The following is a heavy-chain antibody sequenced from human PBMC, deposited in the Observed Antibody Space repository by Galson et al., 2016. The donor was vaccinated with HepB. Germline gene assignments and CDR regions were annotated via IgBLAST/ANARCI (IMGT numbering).Heavy chain of an antibody. V-gene: IGHV1-46*01. Sequence: SVKVSCKASGYTFTSHYMHWVRQAPGQGLEWMGIINPSGGSTSYVQKFQGRVTMTRDTSTSTVYMDLRSLRSEDTAVYYCARGGGGSGVHYYYGMDVWGQGTTVTVSS. CDR1: GYTFTSHY. CDR3: ARGGGGSGVHYYYGMDV. CDR2: INPSGGST. D-gene: IGHD2-15*01. J-gene: IGHJ6*02.